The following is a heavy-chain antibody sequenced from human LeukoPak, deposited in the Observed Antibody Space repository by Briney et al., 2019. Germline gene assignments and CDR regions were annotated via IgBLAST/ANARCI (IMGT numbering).Heavy chain of an antibody. CDR2: IYYSGST. Sequence: SETLSLTCTVSGGSISSYYWSWIRQPPGKGLEWIGYIYYSGSTNYNPSLKSRVTISVDTSKNQFSLKLSSVTAADTAVYYCARDRLSAYYDFWSGRNWFDPWGQGTLVTVSS. J-gene: IGHJ5*02. D-gene: IGHD3-3*01. CDR3: ARDRLSAYYDFWSGRNWFDP. V-gene: IGHV4-59*12. CDR1: GGSISSYY.